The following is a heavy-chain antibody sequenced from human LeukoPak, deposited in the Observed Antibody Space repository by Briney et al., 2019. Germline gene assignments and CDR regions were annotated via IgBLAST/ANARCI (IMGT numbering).Heavy chain of an antibody. CDR3: ARDFLSGSYCDY. CDR1: GFTFSSYS. D-gene: IGHD1-26*01. CDR2: ISSSSSYI. Sequence: GGSLRLSCAASGFTFSSYSMNWVRQAPGKGLEWVSSISSSSSYIYYADSVKGQFTISRDNAKNSLYLQMNSLRAEDTAVYYCARDFLSGSYCDYWGQGTLVTVSS. J-gene: IGHJ4*02. V-gene: IGHV3-21*01.